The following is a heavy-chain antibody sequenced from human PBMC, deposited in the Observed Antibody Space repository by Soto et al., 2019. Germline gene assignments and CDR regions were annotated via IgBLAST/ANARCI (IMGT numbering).Heavy chain of an antibody. Sequence: LKISCKTSGYRFTTYWIGWVRQMPGKGLEWMGIIYPSDSDTRYSPSFQGQVTISADKSINTAYLQWSSLKASDTAMYYCATGDGPFDYWGQGTLVTVSS. CDR1: GYRFTTYW. D-gene: IGHD3-16*01. CDR3: ATGDGPFDY. V-gene: IGHV5-51*01. J-gene: IGHJ4*02. CDR2: IYPSDSDT.